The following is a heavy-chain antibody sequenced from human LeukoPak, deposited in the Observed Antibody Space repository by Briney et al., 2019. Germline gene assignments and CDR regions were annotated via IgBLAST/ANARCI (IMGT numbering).Heavy chain of an antibody. CDR3: ARDGSCCYLNWFDP. CDR1: GFTFSDNY. J-gene: IGHJ5*02. Sequence: GGSLRLSCAASGFTFSDNYMSWIRQAPGKGLEWVSYISSSGSTIYYADSVKGRFTISRDNAKNSLYLQMNSLRAEDTAVYYCARDGSCCYLNWFDPWGQGTLVTVSS. D-gene: IGHD2-15*01. CDR2: ISSSGSTI. V-gene: IGHV3-11*01.